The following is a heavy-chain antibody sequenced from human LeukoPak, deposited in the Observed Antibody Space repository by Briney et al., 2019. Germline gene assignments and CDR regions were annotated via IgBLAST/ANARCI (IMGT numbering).Heavy chain of an antibody. V-gene: IGHV4-38-2*02. Sequence: SETLSLTCTVSGYSISSGYYWGWIRQPPGKGLEWIGSIYHSGSTYYNPSLKSRVTISVDTSKNQFSLKLSSVTAADTAVYYCARVRGLTDPWGQGTLVTVSS. D-gene: IGHD1-20*01. CDR1: GYSISSGYY. J-gene: IGHJ5*02. CDR2: IYHSGST. CDR3: ARVRGLTDP.